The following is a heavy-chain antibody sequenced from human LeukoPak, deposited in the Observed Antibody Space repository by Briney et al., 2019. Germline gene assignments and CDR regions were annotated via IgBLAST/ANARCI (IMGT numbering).Heavy chain of an antibody. V-gene: IGHV4-39*07. CDR2: IFYSGST. J-gene: IGHJ4*02. Sequence: SETLSLTCTVSSGSISTSNYYWGWVRQPPGKALEWIGNIFYSGSTYYSPSLKSRVTISLDTSRNQFSLKLNSVTAADTAVYYCAREKVVAATSPFDYWGQGTLVTVSS. D-gene: IGHD2-15*01. CDR3: AREKVVAATSPFDY. CDR1: SGSISTSNYY.